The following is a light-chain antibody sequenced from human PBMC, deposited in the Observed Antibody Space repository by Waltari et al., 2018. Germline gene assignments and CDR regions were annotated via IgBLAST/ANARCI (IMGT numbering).Light chain of an antibody. J-gene: IGKJ1*01. V-gene: IGKV3-20*01. CDR3: QHYLRLPVT. Sequence: EIVLTLSPGTLSLSPGESATLSCRTSQSVTRALAWYQQKPGQAPRLLIYGASNRATGIPDRFSGSGSGTDFSLTIRSLVPEDFAVYYCQHYLRLPVTFGQGTKVEVK. CDR1: QSVTRA. CDR2: GAS.